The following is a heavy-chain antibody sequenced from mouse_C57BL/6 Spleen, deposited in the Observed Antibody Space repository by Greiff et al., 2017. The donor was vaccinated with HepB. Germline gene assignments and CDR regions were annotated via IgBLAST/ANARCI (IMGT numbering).Heavy chain of an antibody. V-gene: IGHV1-82*01. CDR2: IYPADADT. CDR3: ARGGTGTDAMDY. Sequence: KQRPGKVLECIGRIYPADADTNYNGQFKCKATLAADKSSSTAYMQLSSLTSEDSAVYFCARGGTGTDAMDYWGQGTSVTVSS. D-gene: IGHD4-1*01. J-gene: IGHJ4*01.